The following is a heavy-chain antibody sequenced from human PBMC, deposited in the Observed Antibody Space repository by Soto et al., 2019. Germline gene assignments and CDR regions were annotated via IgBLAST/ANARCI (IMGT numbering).Heavy chain of an antibody. V-gene: IGHV1-69*14. CDR3: ARPIRYSYARDGQSDWFDP. CDR2: IIPIFGTA. J-gene: IGHJ5*02. CDR1: GGTFSSSS. D-gene: IGHD3-9*01. Sequence: QVQLVQSGAEVKKPGSSVKVSCKASGGTFSSSSISWVRQAPGQGLEWMGGIIPIFGTANYTQKFQGRAKIKAKKSTSPAYMELSSLSSDDTAVYYCARPIRYSYARDGQSDWFDPWGQGTLVTVSS.